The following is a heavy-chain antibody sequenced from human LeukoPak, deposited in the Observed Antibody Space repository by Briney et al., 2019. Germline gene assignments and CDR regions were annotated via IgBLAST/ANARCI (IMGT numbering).Heavy chain of an antibody. CDR3: AKYGGSSSRLNWFDP. D-gene: IGHD6-6*01. J-gene: IGHJ5*02. CDR1: GFTFSSYA. Sequence: PGGSLRLSCAASGFTFSSYAMSWVRQAPGKGLEWASAISGSGGSTYYADSVKGRFTISRDNSKNTLYLQMNSLRAEDTAVYYCAKYGGSSSRLNWFDPWGQGTLVTVSS. V-gene: IGHV3-23*01. CDR2: ISGSGGST.